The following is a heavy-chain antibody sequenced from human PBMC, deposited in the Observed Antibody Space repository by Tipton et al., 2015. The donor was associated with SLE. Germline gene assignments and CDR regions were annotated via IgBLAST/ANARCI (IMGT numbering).Heavy chain of an antibody. J-gene: IGHJ4*02. CDR1: EFTFNNYW. D-gene: IGHD1-26*01. CDR3: ARGLESGSYYTLGY. CDR2: IKSDGSTT. V-gene: IGHV3-74*01. Sequence: SLRLSCAASEFTFNNYWMHWVRQAPGKGLMWVSRIKSDGSTTTYADSVRGRFTISRDNTKNTLYLQINSLRAEDAAVYFCARGLESGSYYTLGYWGQGTLVTVSS.